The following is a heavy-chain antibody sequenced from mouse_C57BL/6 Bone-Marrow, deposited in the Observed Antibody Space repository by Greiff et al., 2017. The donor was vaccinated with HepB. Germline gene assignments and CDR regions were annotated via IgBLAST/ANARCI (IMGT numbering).Heavy chain of an antibody. V-gene: IGHV8-8*01. CDR3: ARPHYDYDEDWFAY. Sequence: QVTLKESGPGILQPSQTLSLTCSFSGFSLSTFGMGVGWIRQPSGMGLEWLAHICWDDDKYYNPALKNRLQISKDTSKNQVFLKIANVDTADTATYYCARPHYDYDEDWFAYWGQGTLITVSA. D-gene: IGHD2-4*01. CDR2: ICWDDDK. J-gene: IGHJ3*01. CDR1: GFSLSTFGMG.